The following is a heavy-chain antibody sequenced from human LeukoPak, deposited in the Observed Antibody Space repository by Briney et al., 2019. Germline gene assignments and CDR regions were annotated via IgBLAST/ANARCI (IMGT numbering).Heavy chain of an antibody. V-gene: IGHV1-18*01. CDR1: GYTFTNYG. Sequence: ASVKVSCKASGYTFTNYGISWVRQAPGQGLEWMGWISAYNGDTSYAQKFQGRVTMTRDTSISTAYMELSRLRSDDTAVYYCARAAYCGGDCPHDAFDIWGQGTMVTVSS. CDR2: ISAYNGDT. J-gene: IGHJ3*02. CDR3: ARAAYCGGDCPHDAFDI. D-gene: IGHD2-21*01.